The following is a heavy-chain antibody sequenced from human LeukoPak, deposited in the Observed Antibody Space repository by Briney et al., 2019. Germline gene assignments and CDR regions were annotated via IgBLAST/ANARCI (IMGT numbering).Heavy chain of an antibody. CDR2: ISPSGDST. CDR3: AKIPKGGYFDS. V-gene: IGHV3-23*01. CDR1: GFTFNNYA. J-gene: IGHJ4*02. D-gene: IGHD2-2*01. Sequence: GGSLRLSCAASGFTFNNYAMNWVRQAPGKGLEWVSHISPSGDSTYYADSVKGRFTISIDSSKNTLSLQMNSLRAEDTAVYYCAKIPKGGYFDSWGQGTLVTVSS.